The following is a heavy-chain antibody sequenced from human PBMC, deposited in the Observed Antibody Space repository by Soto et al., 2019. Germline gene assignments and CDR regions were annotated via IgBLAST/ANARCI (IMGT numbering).Heavy chain of an antibody. CDR2: ISYDGSNK. CDR1: GFTFSSYA. D-gene: IGHD1-1*01. Sequence: QVQLVESGGGVVQPGRSLRLSCAASGFTFSSYAMHWVRQAPGKGLEWVAVISYDGSNKYYADSVKGRFTISRDNSKNTLYLQMNSLRAEDTAVYYCARGRGGRWNAFDIWGQGTMVTVSS. V-gene: IGHV3-30-3*01. J-gene: IGHJ3*02. CDR3: ARGRGGRWNAFDI.